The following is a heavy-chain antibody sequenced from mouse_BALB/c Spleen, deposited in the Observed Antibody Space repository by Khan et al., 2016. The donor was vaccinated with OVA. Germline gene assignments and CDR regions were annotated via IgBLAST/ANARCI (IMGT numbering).Heavy chain of an antibody. Sequence: EVELVESGGDLVKPGGSLKLSCAASGFTFSTYGMHWVRQTPDKRLEWVATVSTGGSYTYYPDSVKGRSTFSRDNAKNTLYLQMSGLKSEDTAMFYCTRLAYYYDSEGFAYWGQGTLVTVSA. CDR1: GFTFSTYG. J-gene: IGHJ3*01. CDR2: VSTGGSYT. V-gene: IGHV5-6*01. D-gene: IGHD1-1*01. CDR3: TRLAYYYDSEGFAY.